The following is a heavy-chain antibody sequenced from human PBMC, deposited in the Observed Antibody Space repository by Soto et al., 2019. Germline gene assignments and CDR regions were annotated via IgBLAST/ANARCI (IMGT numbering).Heavy chain of an antibody. J-gene: IGHJ4*02. CDR1: GGSISSRNW. CDR2: VYHGGST. V-gene: IGHV4-4*02. Sequence: QVQLQESGPGLVKPSGTLSLTCAVSGGSISSRNWWSWVRQPPGKGLEWIGEVYHGGSTSYNPSLKNRVTMSVDKSKNQFSLKLTSVTAADTAVYHCASRGYNDVSTPFYLDYWGLGTLVNVSS. D-gene: IGHD5-18*01. CDR3: ASRGYNDVSTPFYLDY.